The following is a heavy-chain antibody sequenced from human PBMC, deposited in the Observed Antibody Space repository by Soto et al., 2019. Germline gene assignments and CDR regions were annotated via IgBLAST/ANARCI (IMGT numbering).Heavy chain of an antibody. CDR3: ARDRSIPHSFDC. CDR2: ISYDGSNK. J-gene: IGHJ3*01. D-gene: IGHD2-21*01. CDR1: GFTFSSYA. Sequence: QVQLVESGGGVVQPGRSLRLSCAASGFTFSSYAMHWVRQAPGKGLEGVAVISYDGSNKYYADSVKGRFTISRDNSKNPLYLQMNSLRAEDTAVYYFARDRSIPHSFDCWGQGTMVTVSS. V-gene: IGHV3-30-3*01.